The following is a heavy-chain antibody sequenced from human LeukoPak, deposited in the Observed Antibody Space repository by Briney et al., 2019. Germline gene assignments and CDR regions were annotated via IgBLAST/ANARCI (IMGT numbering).Heavy chain of an antibody. CDR2: ISPSGDIT. J-gene: IGHJ4*02. CDR3: AKEIWPTVTTPGRTYFDY. V-gene: IGHV3-23*01. CDR1: GFTFRKHG. Sequence: GGSLRLSCAASGFTFRKHGMNWVRQAPGKGLEWVSGISPSGDITYYADSVKGRFTISRDNSKNTLYLQMNSLRSEDTAVYYCAKEIWPTVTTPGRTYFDYWGQGTLVTVSS. D-gene: IGHD4-17*01.